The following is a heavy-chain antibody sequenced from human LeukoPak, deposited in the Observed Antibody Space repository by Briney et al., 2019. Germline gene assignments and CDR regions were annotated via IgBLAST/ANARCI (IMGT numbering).Heavy chain of an antibody. V-gene: IGHV1-69*01. CDR1: GGTFSSYA. CDR2: IIPIFGTA. Sequence: ASVKVSCKASGGTFSSYAISWVRQAPGQGLEWMGGIIPIFGTANYAQKFQGRVTITADESTSTAYMGLSSLRSEDTAVYYCARVRYNWNDVGYFDYWGQGTLVTVSS. D-gene: IGHD1-20*01. CDR3: ARVRYNWNDVGYFDY. J-gene: IGHJ4*02.